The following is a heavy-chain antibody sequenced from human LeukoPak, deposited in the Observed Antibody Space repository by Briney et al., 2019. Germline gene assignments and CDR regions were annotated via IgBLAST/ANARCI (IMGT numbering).Heavy chain of an antibody. CDR1: GFTVSFNY. D-gene: IGHD3-9*01. J-gene: IGHJ4*02. Sequence: GGSLRLSCAASGFTVSFNYMSWVRQAPGKGLEWISVIYSGGSTYYADSVKGRFTISRDDSKNTLYLQMNSLRAEDTAIYYCARDVNVLRYFDWLSAVDYWGQGTLVTVSS. CDR2: IYSGGST. CDR3: ARDVNVLRYFDWLSAVDY. V-gene: IGHV3-53*01.